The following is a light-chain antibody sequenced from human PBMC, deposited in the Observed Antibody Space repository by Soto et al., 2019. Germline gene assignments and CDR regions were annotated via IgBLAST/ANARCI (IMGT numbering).Light chain of an antibody. V-gene: IGLV1-44*01. Sequence: QSVLTQPPSMSGTPGQRVTISCSGSNSNIGSNTVNWYQQLPGTAPKLLIYYDNLRPSGVPDRISGSKSGTSASLAISGLQSDDEADYYCAAWDDSLNGRVFGTGTKLTVL. CDR1: NSNIGSNT. CDR2: YDN. J-gene: IGLJ1*01. CDR3: AAWDDSLNGRV.